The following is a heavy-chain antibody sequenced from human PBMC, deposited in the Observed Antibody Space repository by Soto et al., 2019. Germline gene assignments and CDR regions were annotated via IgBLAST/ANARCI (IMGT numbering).Heavy chain of an antibody. J-gene: IGHJ4*02. Sequence: GESLKISCKGSGYSFPTYWISWVRQLPGKGLEWMGRIDPSDSQTNYSPSFQGHVTISVDKSINTAYLQWNSLKASDTAMYYCARLGFPSYWGQGTLVTV. D-gene: IGHD7-27*01. CDR2: IDPSDSQT. CDR3: ARLGFPSY. CDR1: GYSFPTYW. V-gene: IGHV5-10-1*01.